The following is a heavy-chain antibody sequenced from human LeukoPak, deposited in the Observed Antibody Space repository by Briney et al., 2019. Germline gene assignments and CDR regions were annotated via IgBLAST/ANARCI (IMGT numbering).Heavy chain of an antibody. D-gene: IGHD3-10*01. CDR3: ARGRGSTGAVKYYFDC. CDR2: IYTSGST. V-gene: IGHV4-4*07. J-gene: IGHJ4*02. Sequence: PSETLSLTCTVSGGSISSYYWGWVRQPAGKGLEWVGCIYTSGSTNYNPSLKSRGPMSVDTSKNQVSLKLSSVTAADTAVDCCARGRGSTGAVKYYFDCWGQGTLVTVSS. CDR1: GGSISSYY.